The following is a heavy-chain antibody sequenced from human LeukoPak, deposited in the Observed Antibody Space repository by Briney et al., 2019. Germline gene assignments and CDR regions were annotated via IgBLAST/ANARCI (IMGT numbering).Heavy chain of an antibody. V-gene: IGHV4-34*01. CDR2: INHSGST. Sequence: PSETLSLTCAVYGGSFSGYYWRWIRQPPGKGLEWIGEINHSGSTNYNPSLKSRVTISVDTSKNQFSLKLSSVTAADTAVYYCARGTSGLPYYYYGMDVWGQGTMVTVSS. CDR3: ARGTSGLPYYYYGMDV. J-gene: IGHJ6*02. D-gene: IGHD1-14*01. CDR1: GGSFSGYY.